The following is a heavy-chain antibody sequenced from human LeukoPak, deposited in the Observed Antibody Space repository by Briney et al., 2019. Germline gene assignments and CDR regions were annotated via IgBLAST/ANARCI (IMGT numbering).Heavy chain of an antibody. CDR2: INTDGSST. Sequence: SGGSLRLSRAASGFTLGSYWMHWVRQAPGKGLVWVSQINTDGSSTNYADSVKGRFTISRDNAKNTLYLQMNSLRAEDTAVYYCARGLLGVDYWDQGTLVTVSS. J-gene: IGHJ4*02. D-gene: IGHD2-8*02. V-gene: IGHV3-74*01. CDR1: GFTLGSYW. CDR3: ARGLLGVDY.